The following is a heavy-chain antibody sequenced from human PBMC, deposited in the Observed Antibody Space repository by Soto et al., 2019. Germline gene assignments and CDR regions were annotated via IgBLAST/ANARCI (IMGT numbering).Heavy chain of an antibody. CDR1: GYTFTSYG. V-gene: IGHV1-18*01. CDR3: AGGGPDGRDSSYGMDV. D-gene: IGHD1-1*01. J-gene: IGHJ6*02. Sequence: QVQLVQSGAEVKKPGASVKVSCKASGYTFTSYGISWVRQAPGQGLEWMGWISAYTGNTKYAQKIQGRVTMTTDTTTSTTDREWRSRRTADTAVYYCAGGGPDGRDSSYGMDVWGQGTMVTVSS. CDR2: ISAYTGNT.